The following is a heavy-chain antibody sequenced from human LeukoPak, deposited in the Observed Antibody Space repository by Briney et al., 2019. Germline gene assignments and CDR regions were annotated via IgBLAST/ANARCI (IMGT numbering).Heavy chain of an antibody. V-gene: IGHV4-39*07. CDR2: IYYSGST. Sequence: SETLSLTCTVSGGSISSSSYYWGWIRQPPGKGLEWIGSIYYSGSTYYNPSLKSRVTISEDTSKNQFSLKLSSVTAADTAVYYCAIEGAAGNDAFDIWGQGTMVTVSS. J-gene: IGHJ3*02. D-gene: IGHD6-13*01. CDR1: GGSISSSSYY. CDR3: AIEGAAGNDAFDI.